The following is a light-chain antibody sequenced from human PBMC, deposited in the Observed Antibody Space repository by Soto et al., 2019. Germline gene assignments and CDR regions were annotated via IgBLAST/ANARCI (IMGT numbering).Light chain of an antibody. CDR2: EVA. CDR1: SSDVGGYDL. Sequence: QSALTQPPSASGSPGQSVTISCTGTSSDVGGYDLVSWYQQHPGKAPKLILYEVAKRPSGVPARFSGSKSGNTASLTVSGLQADDESDYYCSSFAGNNNLFSGGTKVTVL. J-gene: IGLJ2*01. CDR3: SSFAGNNNL. V-gene: IGLV2-8*01.